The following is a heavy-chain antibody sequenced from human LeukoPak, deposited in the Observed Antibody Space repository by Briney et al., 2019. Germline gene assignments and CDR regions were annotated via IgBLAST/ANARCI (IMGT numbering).Heavy chain of an antibody. CDR3: AKNPYYDFWSGYSNWFDH. V-gene: IGHV3-23*01. CDR2: ISGGGST. Sequence: GGSLRLSCAASGFTFSNYAMNWVRQAPGKGLEWVTGISGGGSTYYADSVKGRFTISRDNSKNTLDLQMNSLRAEDTAVYYCAKNPYYDFWSGYSNWFDHWGQGALVTVSS. D-gene: IGHD3-3*01. CDR1: GFTFSNYA. J-gene: IGHJ5*02.